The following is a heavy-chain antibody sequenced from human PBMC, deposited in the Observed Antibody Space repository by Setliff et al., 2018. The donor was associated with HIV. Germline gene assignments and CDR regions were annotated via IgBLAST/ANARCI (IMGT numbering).Heavy chain of an antibody. CDR2: IYWTDDK. Sequence: SGPTLVNPPQTLTLTCTFSGFSLTTSGVGVAWIRQPPGKALEWLATIYWTDDKHYNMSLNTRLTIAKDTSKNQVVLTMTNMDPVDTATYYCAYSGRQLRGPYFDFWGQGTPVTVSS. J-gene: IGHJ4*02. CDR1: GFSLTTSGVG. CDR3: AYSGRQLRGPYFDF. D-gene: IGHD1-1*01. V-gene: IGHV2-5*01.